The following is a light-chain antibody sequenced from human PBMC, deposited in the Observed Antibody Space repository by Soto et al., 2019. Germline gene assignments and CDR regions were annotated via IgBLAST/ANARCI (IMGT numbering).Light chain of an antibody. Sequence: QSVLTQPPSVSGAPGQRVTISCTGSSSNIGAGYDVHWYHQLPGTAPKLLIYGNNNRPSGVPDRFSGSRSGTSASLAITGLQAEDEADYYCQSYDSSRSVVVFGGGTKLTVL. V-gene: IGLV1-40*01. CDR1: SSNIGAGYD. J-gene: IGLJ2*01. CDR2: GNN. CDR3: QSYDSSRSVVV.